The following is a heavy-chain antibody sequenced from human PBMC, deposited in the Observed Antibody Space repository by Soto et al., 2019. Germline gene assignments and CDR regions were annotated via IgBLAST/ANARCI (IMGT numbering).Heavy chain of an antibody. V-gene: IGHV3-21*01. J-gene: IGHJ4*02. CDR2: ISSSSSYI. D-gene: IGHD3-22*01. CDR1: GFTFSSYS. Sequence: EVQLVESGGGLVKPGGSLRLSCAASGFTFSSYSMNWVRQAPGKGLEWVSSISSSSSYIYYADSVKGRFTISRDNAKNSLYLQMNSLRAEDTAVYYCARDSYDSSGYYSIFDHWGQGTLVTVSS. CDR3: ARDSYDSSGYYSIFDH.